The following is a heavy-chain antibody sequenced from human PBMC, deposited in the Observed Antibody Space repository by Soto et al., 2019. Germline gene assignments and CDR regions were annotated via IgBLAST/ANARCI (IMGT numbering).Heavy chain of an antibody. Sequence: PGVSLRLSCAASGFTFRSYSMNLVRQAPGKGLAWVALISYDGITQYFADSVKARFTISRDNSNNTVDLQMNSLRAEDTAMYYCAKDRQCQRLTYGFDIWGQGTMVTVSS. J-gene: IGHJ3*02. CDR3: AKDRQCQRLTYGFDI. D-gene: IGHD6-19*01. V-gene: IGHV3-30*18. CDR1: GFTFRSYS. CDR2: ISYDGITQ.